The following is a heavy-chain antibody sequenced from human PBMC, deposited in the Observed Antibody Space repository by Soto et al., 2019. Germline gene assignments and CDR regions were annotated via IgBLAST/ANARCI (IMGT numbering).Heavy chain of an antibody. Sequence: GASVKVSCKASGYTFTGYYMHWVRQAPGQGVEWMGWINPNSGGTNYAQKFQGWVTMTRDTSISTAYMELSRLRSDDTAVYYCARDSPLGYCSGGSCYSLAFDYWGQGTLVTVSS. CDR2: INPNSGGT. D-gene: IGHD2-15*01. J-gene: IGHJ4*02. CDR1: GYTFTGYY. V-gene: IGHV1-2*04. CDR3: ARDSPLGYCSGGSCYSLAFDY.